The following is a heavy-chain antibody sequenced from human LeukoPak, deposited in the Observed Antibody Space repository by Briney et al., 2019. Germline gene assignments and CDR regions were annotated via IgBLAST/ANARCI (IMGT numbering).Heavy chain of an antibody. Sequence: GGSLRLSCAAFGFNFNSYGMHWVRQAPGKGLEWVALISFDGRDKYYVDSVEGRFTISRDNFDHTVSLQMDSLRTEDTAVYYCAKGVVDARIYALDVWGQGTTVTVSS. CDR1: GFNFNSYG. D-gene: IGHD2-15*01. CDR3: AKGVVDARIYALDV. J-gene: IGHJ6*02. CDR2: ISFDGRDK. V-gene: IGHV3-30*18.